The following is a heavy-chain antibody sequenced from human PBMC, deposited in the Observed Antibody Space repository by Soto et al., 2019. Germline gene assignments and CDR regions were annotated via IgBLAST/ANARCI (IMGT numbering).Heavy chain of an antibody. Sequence: PGGSLRLSCAASGFTFSSYAMSWVRQAPGKGLEWVSAISGSGGSTYYADSVKGRFTISRDNSKNTLYLQMNSLRAEDTAVYYCAKDQGLNRYCSGGSCLSNQNRGYYYYGMDVWGQGTTVTVSS. CDR2: ISGSGGST. J-gene: IGHJ6*02. CDR1: GFTFSSYA. CDR3: AKDQGLNRYCSGGSCLSNQNRGYYYYGMDV. D-gene: IGHD2-15*01. V-gene: IGHV3-23*01.